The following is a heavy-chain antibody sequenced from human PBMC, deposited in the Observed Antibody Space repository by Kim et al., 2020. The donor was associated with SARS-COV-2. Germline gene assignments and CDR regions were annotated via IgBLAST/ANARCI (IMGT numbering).Heavy chain of an antibody. CDR3: AGAKRGHGNYYFYGLDV. CDR2: IYYSGNT. V-gene: IGHV4-61*01. Sequence: SETLSLTCTVSGGSVSSGRYYWTWIWQPPGKGLEWIGFIYYSGNTNYNPSLKSRVTISVDTSKSQFSLKMTSVASEDTAFYYCAGAKRGHGNYYFYGLDV. D-gene: IGHD3-10*01. J-gene: IGHJ6*01. CDR1: GGSVSSGRYY.